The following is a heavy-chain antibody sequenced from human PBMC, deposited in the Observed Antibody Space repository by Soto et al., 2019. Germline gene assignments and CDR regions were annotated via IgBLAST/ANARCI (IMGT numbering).Heavy chain of an antibody. J-gene: IGHJ4*02. CDR2: INPSGGDA. Sequence: ASVKVSCKASGYTFTTYYMHWVRQAPGQGLEWMGKINPSGGDATYTQKFQGRVTMTRDTSTSTVYMELSSLKSEDTAVYYCARGSSSWYDYWGQGTLVTVSS. V-gene: IGHV1-46*01. CDR1: GYTFTTYY. D-gene: IGHD6-13*01. CDR3: ARGSSSWYDY.